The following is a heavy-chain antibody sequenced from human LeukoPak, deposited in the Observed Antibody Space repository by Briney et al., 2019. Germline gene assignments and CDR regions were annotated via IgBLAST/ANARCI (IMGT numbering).Heavy chain of an antibody. V-gene: IGHV3-11*01. J-gene: IGHJ4*02. CDR2: ISSSGSTI. CDR1: GFTFSDYY. CDR3: ARVVVVGDPFDY. Sequence: GGSLRLSCAASGFTFSDYYMSWIRQAPGKGLEWVSYISSSGSTIYYADAVKGRFTISRDNAKNSLYLQMNSLRAEDTAVYYCARVVVVGDPFDYWGQGTLVTVSS. D-gene: IGHD2-15*01.